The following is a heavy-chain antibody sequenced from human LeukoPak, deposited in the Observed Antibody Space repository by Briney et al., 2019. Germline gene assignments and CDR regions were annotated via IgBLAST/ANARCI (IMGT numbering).Heavy chain of an antibody. CDR1: GFTFSSYA. CDR3: AKTTLRWELLQGYYFDY. J-gene: IGHJ4*02. D-gene: IGHD1-26*01. V-gene: IGHV3-23*01. CDR2: ISGSGGST. Sequence: PGGSLRLSCAASGFTFSSYAMSWFRQAPGKGLEWVSAISGSGGSTYYADSVKGRFTISRDNSKNTLYLQMNSLRAEDTAVYYCAKTTLRWELLQGYYFDYWGQGTLVTASS.